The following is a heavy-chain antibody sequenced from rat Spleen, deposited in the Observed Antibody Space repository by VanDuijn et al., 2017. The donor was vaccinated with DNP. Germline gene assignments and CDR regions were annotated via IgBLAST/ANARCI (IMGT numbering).Heavy chain of an antibody. J-gene: IGHJ3*01. CDR2: ISYDGSST. CDR1: GFIFSNYW. CDR3: ARSDSYGFPY. Sequence: EVQLVESGGGLVQPGRSLKLSCAASGFIFSNYWMTWIRQAPTKGLEWVATISYDGSSTYYRDSVKGRFTISRDNAKSTLYLQMDSLRSEDTATYYCARSDSYGFPYWGQGTLVTVSS. D-gene: IGHD1-2*01. V-gene: IGHV5-29*01.